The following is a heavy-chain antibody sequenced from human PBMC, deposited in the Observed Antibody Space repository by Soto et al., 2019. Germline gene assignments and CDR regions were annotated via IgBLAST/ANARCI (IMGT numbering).Heavy chain of an antibody. CDR3: AKDIGPDYDFWSGYPRSYYYYGMDV. D-gene: IGHD3-3*01. V-gene: IGHV3-43*01. J-gene: IGHJ6*02. CDR1: GFTFDDYT. Sequence: GGSLRLSCAASGFTFDDYTMHWVRQAPGKGLEWVSLISWDGGSTYYADSVKGRFTISRDNSKNSLYLQMNSLRTEDTAFYYCAKDIGPDYDFWSGYPRSYYYYGMDVWGQGTTVTVSS. CDR2: ISWDGGST.